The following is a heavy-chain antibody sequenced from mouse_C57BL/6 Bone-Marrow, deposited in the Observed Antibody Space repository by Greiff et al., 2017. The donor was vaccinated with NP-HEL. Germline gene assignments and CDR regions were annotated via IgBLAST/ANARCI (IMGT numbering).Heavy chain of an antibody. CDR3: AREGGLRRRTYAMDD. V-gene: IGHV5-16*01. CDR2: INYDGSST. J-gene: IGHJ4*01. D-gene: IGHD2-4*01. CDR1: GFTFSDYY. Sequence: EVHLVESEGGLVQPGSSMKLSCTASGFTFSDYYMAWVRQVPEKGLEWVANINYDGSSTYYLASLKSRFIISRDNAKNILYLQMSSLKSEDTATYYCAREGGLRRRTYAMDDWGQGTSVTVSS.